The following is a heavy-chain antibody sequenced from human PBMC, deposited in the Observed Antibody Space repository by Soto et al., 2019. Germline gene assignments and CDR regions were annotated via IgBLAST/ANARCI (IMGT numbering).Heavy chain of an antibody. Sequence: QVQLVQSGAEVKKPGSSVKVSCKASGGTFSSYAISWVRQAPGQGLEWMGGIIPIFGTANYAQKFQGRVTITADESTSTAYMELSSLRSEDTAVYYCARGLTEWELLTTPPHWFDPRGQGALVTVSS. CDR3: ARGLTEWELLTTPPHWFDP. D-gene: IGHD1-26*01. CDR1: GGTFSSYA. CDR2: IIPIFGTA. V-gene: IGHV1-69*12. J-gene: IGHJ5*02.